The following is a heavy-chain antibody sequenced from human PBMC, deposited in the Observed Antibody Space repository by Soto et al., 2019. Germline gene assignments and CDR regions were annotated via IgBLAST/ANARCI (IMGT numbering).Heavy chain of an antibody. J-gene: IGHJ6*02. CDR3: ARGGPNWDYYFYGMDV. V-gene: IGHV3-30*03. Sequence: GGSLRLSCAASGFTFSSYWMQWVRQAPGKGLEWVAIVSYDGDNEYYADSVRGRFFISRDNARNSLYLQMNSLRAADTAVYYCARGGPNWDYYFYGMDVWGQGTTVTVS. CDR2: VSYDGDNE. CDR1: GFTFSSYW. D-gene: IGHD3-16*01.